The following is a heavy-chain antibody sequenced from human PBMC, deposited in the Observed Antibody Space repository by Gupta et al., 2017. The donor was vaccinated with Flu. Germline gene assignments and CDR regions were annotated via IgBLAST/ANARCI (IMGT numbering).Heavy chain of an antibody. J-gene: IGHJ5*02. CDR1: EYSFTRSY. CDR3: AGDEPTYGVVMREGLDA. Sequence: QVQLVQSGAEVKRPGASVTVSCQASEYSFTRSYLHWVRQARGQGPEWMGWIHADGGGSQYAQKINSRVALTWNTTFTTAYMNLSTLTADDPAGDCCAGDEPTYGVVMREGLDAGGQGTMVTVSS. CDR2: IHADGGGS. D-gene: IGHD3-3*01. V-gene: IGHV1-2*02.